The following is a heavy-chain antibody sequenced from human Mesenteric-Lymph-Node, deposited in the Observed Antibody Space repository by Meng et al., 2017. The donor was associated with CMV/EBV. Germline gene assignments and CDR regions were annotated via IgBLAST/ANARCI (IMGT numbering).Heavy chain of an antibody. CDR2: ISGSGGST. CDR1: GFTFSSYA. J-gene: IGHJ4*02. V-gene: IGHV3-23*01. CDR3: ARWLRSMEY. Sequence: GGSLRLSCAASGFTFSSYAMSWVRQAPGKGLEWVSGISGSGGSTYYADSVKGRFSISRDTSKNTLYLQMNSLRAEDTAVYYCARWLRSMEYWGQGTLVTVSS. D-gene: IGHD5-12*01.